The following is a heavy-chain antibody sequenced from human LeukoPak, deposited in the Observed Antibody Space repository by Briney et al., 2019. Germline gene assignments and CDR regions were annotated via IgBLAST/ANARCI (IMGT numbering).Heavy chain of an antibody. Sequence: SETLSLACTVSGGSISSSSYYWGWVRQPPGKGLEWIANIYYSGSTYYSPSLRSRVTISVDTSKNQFSLKLTSVTAADTAVYYCARHASVSGNWPRPLDYWGQGSLVTVSS. CDR3: ARHASVSGNWPRPLDY. CDR2: IYYSGST. J-gene: IGHJ4*02. CDR1: GGSISSSSYY. V-gene: IGHV4-39*01. D-gene: IGHD3-3*01.